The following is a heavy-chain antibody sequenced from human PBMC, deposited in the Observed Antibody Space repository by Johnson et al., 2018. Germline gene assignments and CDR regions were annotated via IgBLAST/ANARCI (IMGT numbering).Heavy chain of an antibody. CDR3: TRAYCSGASCYLGGCDY. D-gene: IGHD2-15*01. CDR2: LRSEAYGGTT. V-gene: IGHV3-49*03. J-gene: IGHJ4*02. CDR1: GFTFGDYA. Sequence: VQLVESGGGLVQPGRSLRLSCTESGFTFGDYAMSWFRQAPGKGLAWVGFLRSEAYGGTTEYAASVEGRFTISRDDSKSIAYLQMTSLKPEDTAVYYCTRAYCSGASCYLGGCDYWGQGTLVTVSS.